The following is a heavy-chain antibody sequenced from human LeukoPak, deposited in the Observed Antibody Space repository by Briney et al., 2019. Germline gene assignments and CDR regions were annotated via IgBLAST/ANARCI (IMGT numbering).Heavy chain of an antibody. J-gene: IGHJ4*02. CDR2: INPNSGGT. Sequence: ASVKVSCKASGYTFTGYYMHWVRQAPGQGLEWMGWINPNSGGTNYAQKFQGRVTMTRDTSISTAYMELSRLRSDDTAVYYCARGPSRNRGATRRHLQAYYFDYWGQGTLVTVSS. D-gene: IGHD1-26*01. CDR3: ARGPSRNRGATRRHLQAYYFDY. CDR1: GYTFTGYY. V-gene: IGHV1-2*02.